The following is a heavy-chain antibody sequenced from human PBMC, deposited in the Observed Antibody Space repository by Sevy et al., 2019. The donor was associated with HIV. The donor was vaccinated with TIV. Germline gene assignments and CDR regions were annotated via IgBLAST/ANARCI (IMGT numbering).Heavy chain of an antibody. CDR1: GFTFSHYW. J-gene: IGHJ6*02. CDR2: IKGDGSEK. Sequence: GGSLRLSCAASGFTFSHYWMTWVRQAPGKGPEWVANIKGDGSEKYYVDSVRGRFTISRDNAKNSLYLQMNSLRGEDTALYYCARDCNSATYLWGLDVWGQGTTVTVSS. D-gene: IGHD1-26*01. V-gene: IGHV3-7*03. CDR3: ARDCNSATYLWGLDV.